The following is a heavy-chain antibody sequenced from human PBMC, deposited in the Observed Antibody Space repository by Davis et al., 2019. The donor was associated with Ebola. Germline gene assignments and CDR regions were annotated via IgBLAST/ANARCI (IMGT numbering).Heavy chain of an antibody. CDR3: ARLVGEFYFYGMDV. CDR1: GYTFTSYD. D-gene: IGHD3-10*01. V-gene: IGHV1-8*01. CDR2: MNPNSGNT. J-gene: IGHJ6*04. Sequence: ASVHVSRQVSGYTFTSYDINWVRQATGQGPEWTGWMNPNSGNTGYAQNFQGRVTMTRNTSISTAYMELSSLRSEDTAVYYCARLVGEFYFYGMDVWGKGTTVTVSS.